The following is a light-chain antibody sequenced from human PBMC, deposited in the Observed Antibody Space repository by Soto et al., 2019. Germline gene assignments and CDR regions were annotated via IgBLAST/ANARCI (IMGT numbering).Light chain of an antibody. Sequence: AIQMTQSPSSLSASVGDRVTITCRASQGIRNDLGWYQQKPGKAPKLLISGASILRSGVPSRISGSGSGTEFTLTVSSLQTEDFATYYCLQDYNFTWTFGQGTKVEIK. J-gene: IGKJ1*01. CDR2: GAS. CDR3: LQDYNFTWT. CDR1: QGIRND. V-gene: IGKV1-6*01.